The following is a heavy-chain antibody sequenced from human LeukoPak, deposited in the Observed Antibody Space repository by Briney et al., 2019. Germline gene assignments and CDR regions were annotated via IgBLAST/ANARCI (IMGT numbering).Heavy chain of an antibody. Sequence: GGSLRLSCAASGFSFSSYWMSWVRQAPGKRLEWVANTKQDGSEKYYVDSVKGRFTISRDNAKNSLYLQMNTLRAEDTAVYYCARGFRGWYAEGFDYWGQGTLVTVSS. D-gene: IGHD6-19*01. J-gene: IGHJ4*02. CDR3: ARGFRGWYAEGFDY. V-gene: IGHV3-7*01. CDR1: GFSFSSYW. CDR2: TKQDGSEK.